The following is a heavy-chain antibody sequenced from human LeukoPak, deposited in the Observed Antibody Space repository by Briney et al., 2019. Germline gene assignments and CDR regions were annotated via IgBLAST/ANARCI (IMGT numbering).Heavy chain of an antibody. CDR2: VKQDGSEK. CDR3: ARGRPGMGIVIDY. CDR1: EFTFSNHW. Sequence: GGSLRLSCAPSEFTFSNHWMSWVRQAPGKGLEWVANVKQDGSEKFYVDSVKGGFTISRDNAKNSLYLQMNSLRAEDTAVYYCARGRPGMGIVIDYWGQGTLVTVS. J-gene: IGHJ4*02. V-gene: IGHV3-7*01. D-gene: IGHD7-27*01.